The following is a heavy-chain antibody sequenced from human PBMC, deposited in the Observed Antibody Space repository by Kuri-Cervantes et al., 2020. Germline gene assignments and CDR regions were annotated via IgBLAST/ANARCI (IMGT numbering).Heavy chain of an antibody. Sequence: ASVKVSCKASGYTFTSYYMHWVRQAPGQGLEWMGIINPSGGSTSYAQKFQGRVTMTRDTPTSTVYMELSSLRSEDTAVYHCAREGSGSYYFDYWGQGTLVTVSS. CDR1: GYTFTSYY. V-gene: IGHV1-46*01. CDR2: INPSGGST. J-gene: IGHJ4*02. CDR3: AREGSGSYYFDY. D-gene: IGHD1-26*01.